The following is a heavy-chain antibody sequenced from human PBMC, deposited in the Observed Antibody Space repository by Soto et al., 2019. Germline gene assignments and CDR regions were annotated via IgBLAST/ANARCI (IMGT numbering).Heavy chain of an antibody. D-gene: IGHD2-2*01. CDR1: GYTFTSYA. CDR2: INAGNGNT. J-gene: IGHJ6*02. V-gene: IGHV1-3*01. Sequence: ASVKVSCKASGYTFTSYATHWVRQAPGQRLEWMGWINAGNGNTKYSQKFQGRVTITRDTSASTAYMELSSLRSEDTAVYYCARDSIVVVPAAPDYYYYGMDVWGQGTTVTVSS. CDR3: ARDSIVVVPAAPDYYYYGMDV.